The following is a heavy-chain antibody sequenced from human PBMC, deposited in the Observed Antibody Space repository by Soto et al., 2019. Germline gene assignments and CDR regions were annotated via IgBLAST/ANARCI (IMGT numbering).Heavy chain of an antibody. V-gene: IGHV3-9*01. Sequence: GGSLRLSCAASGFTFDDYAMSWVRQVLGKGLEWVSSISWNSGNIGYADSVKGRFTTSRDNAENSLYLQMNSLRPEDTALYYCVRSKGGYSYGTPFDYWGQGTLVTVSS. CDR3: VRSKGGYSYGTPFDY. D-gene: IGHD5-18*01. J-gene: IGHJ4*02. CDR1: GFTFDDYA. CDR2: ISWNSGNI.